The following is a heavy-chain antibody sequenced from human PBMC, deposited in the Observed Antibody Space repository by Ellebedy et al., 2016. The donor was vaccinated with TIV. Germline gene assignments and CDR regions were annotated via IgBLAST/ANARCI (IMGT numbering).Heavy chain of an antibody. CDR3: ARGGAVTGIDS. V-gene: IGHV1-18*01. CDR2: ISGYNGKT. Sequence: ASVKVSCXASGYIFTSFGITWVRQAPGQGLEWMGWISGYNGKTNYAQKFQGRVVMTTDTSTSTAYMELRSLRSDDTAVYYCARGGAVTGIDSWGQGTLVTVSS. D-gene: IGHD6-19*01. CDR1: GYIFTSFG. J-gene: IGHJ5*01.